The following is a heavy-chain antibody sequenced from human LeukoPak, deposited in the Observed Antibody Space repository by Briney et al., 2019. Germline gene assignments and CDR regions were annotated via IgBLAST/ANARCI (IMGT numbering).Heavy chain of an antibody. D-gene: IGHD3-3*01. Sequence: GGSVRLSCAASGFTFSSYAMNWVRQAPGRGLEWISGISNSGTSTYYADSVKGRFTISRDNSKNTLDLQMNSLRAEDTAIYYCVKGGWSTWFDPWGQGTMLTVSS. CDR1: GFTFSSYA. J-gene: IGHJ5*02. CDR3: VKGGWSTWFDP. CDR2: ISNSGTST. V-gene: IGHV3-23*01.